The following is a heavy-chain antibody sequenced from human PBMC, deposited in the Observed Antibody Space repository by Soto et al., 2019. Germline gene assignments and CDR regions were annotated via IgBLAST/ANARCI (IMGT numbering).Heavy chain of an antibody. Sequence: LSLTCTVSGDXISSGGYYWSWIRQPPGKGLDWIGNIYYSGRTHYNPSLKIRVTISVETSKNQFSLKLSSVTSADTAVYYCARVGAATGIDYWGQGTLATVSS. CDR3: ARVGAATGIDY. CDR2: IYYSGRT. CDR1: GDXISSGGYY. D-gene: IGHD1-26*01. J-gene: IGHJ4*02. V-gene: IGHV4-31*03.